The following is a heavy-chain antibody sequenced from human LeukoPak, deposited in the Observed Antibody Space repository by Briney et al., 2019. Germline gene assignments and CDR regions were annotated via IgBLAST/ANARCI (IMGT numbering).Heavy chain of an antibody. CDR2: ISSSSSYI. D-gene: IGHD5-12*01. V-gene: IGHV3-21*01. CDR1: GFTFSSYS. CDR3: ARPNQGSGYDFGFDY. Sequence: PGGSLRLSCAASGFTFSSYSMNWVRQAPGKVLEWVSSISSSSSYIYYADSVKGRFTISRDNAKNSLYLQMNSLRAEDTAVYYCARPNQGSGYDFGFDYWGQGTLVTVSS. J-gene: IGHJ4*02.